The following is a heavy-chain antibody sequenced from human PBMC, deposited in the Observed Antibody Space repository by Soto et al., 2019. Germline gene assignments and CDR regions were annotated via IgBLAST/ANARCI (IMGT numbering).Heavy chain of an antibody. CDR2: ISAYNGNT. Sequence: QVQLVQSGAEVKKPGASVKVSCKASGYTFTSYGISWVRQAPGQGLEWMGWISAYNGNTNYAQKLQGRVTTTTDTSTSTGYMELRSLGSDDTAVYYCARDEYYYGSGSYPRGYYYGMDVWGQGTTVTVSS. J-gene: IGHJ6*02. V-gene: IGHV1-18*04. D-gene: IGHD3-10*01. CDR3: ARDEYYYGSGSYPRGYYYGMDV. CDR1: GYTFTSYG.